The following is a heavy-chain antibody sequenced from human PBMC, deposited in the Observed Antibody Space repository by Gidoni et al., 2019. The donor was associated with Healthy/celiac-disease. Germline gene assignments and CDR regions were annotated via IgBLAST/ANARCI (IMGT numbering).Heavy chain of an antibody. V-gene: IGHV4-4*02. CDR1: GGSISTSNW. D-gene: IGHD6-19*01. J-gene: IGHJ4*02. CDR2: IYHSGST. CDR3: ARDLLRYSSGWNTVDY. Sequence: QVQLQESGPGLVKPSGTLSLTCAVSGGSISTSNWWSWVRQPPGKGLEWIGEIYHSGSTNYNPSLKSRVTISVDKSKNQFSLKLSSVTAADTAIYYCARDLLRYSSGWNTVDYWGQGTLVTVSS.